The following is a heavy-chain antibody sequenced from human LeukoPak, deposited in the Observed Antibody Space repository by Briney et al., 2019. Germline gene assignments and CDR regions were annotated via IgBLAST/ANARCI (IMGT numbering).Heavy chain of an antibody. CDR2: IIPILGIA. Sequence: SVKVSCKASGGTFSSYAISWVRQAPGQGLEWMGRIIPILGIANYAQKFQGRVTITADKSTSTAYMELSSLRSEDTAVYNCASAGIVGADNYFDYWGQGTLVTVSS. CDR3: ASAGIVGADNYFDY. J-gene: IGHJ4*02. D-gene: IGHD1-26*01. V-gene: IGHV1-69*04. CDR1: GGTFSSYA.